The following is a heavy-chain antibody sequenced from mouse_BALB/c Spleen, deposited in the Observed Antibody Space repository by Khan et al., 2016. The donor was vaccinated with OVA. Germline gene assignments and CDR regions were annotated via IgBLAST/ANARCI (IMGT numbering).Heavy chain of an antibody. Sequence: QVQLQHPGAELVKPGASVKLSCKASGYPLTSYWLHWVKQRPGQGLEWIGEIDPSDSYTNYNQKFKGKATLTVDKSSRTTYMQLSSLTSDDSAVYYCARSFLYGSSTWIAYWGQGTLVTVSA. CDR1: GYPLTSYW. J-gene: IGHJ3*01. CDR2: IDPSDSYT. CDR3: ARSFLYGSSTWIAY. V-gene: IGHV1-69*02. D-gene: IGHD1-1*01.